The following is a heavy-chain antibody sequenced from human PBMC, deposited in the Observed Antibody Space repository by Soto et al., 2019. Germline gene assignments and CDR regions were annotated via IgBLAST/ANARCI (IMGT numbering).Heavy chain of an antibody. V-gene: IGHV3-30-3*01. J-gene: IGHJ4*02. Sequence: PLGGSLRLSCAASGFTFSDYAMHWVRQAPGRGLEWVAALSYHGNDKYYADSVRGRFTISRDNSKNTLYLQMNGLRAEDTAVYSCAGGGNSLVVFDYWGQGTLVTVSS. CDR2: LSYHGNDK. D-gene: IGHD1-26*01. CDR1: GFTFSDYA. CDR3: AGGGNSLVVFDY.